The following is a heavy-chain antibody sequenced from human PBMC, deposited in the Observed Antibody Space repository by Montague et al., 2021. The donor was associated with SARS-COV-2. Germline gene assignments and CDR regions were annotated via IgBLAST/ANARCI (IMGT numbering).Heavy chain of an antibody. J-gene: IGHJ4*02. CDR1: SGSIISSGYY. V-gene: IGHV4-39*02. Sequence: SETLSLTCSVSSGSIISSGYYWGWIRQPPGKELEWIGNIYYSGNTYYNPSLQSRDTISVDTSKNNLSLRLSTVTAEDTAVYYCARGMIRGVTTPIDYWGQGSQVTVSS. D-gene: IGHD3-10*01. CDR3: ARGMIRGVTTPIDY. CDR2: IYYSGNT.